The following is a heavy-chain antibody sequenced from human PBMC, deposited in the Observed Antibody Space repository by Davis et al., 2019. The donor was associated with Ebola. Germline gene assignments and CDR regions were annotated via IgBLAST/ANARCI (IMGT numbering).Heavy chain of an antibody. V-gene: IGHV3-9*01. CDR3: ARDLGRVTVGN. CDR1: GFIFDDYS. D-gene: IGHD4-17*01. CDR2: ISWNSASI. J-gene: IGHJ4*02. Sequence: SLKISCAASGFIFDDYSMHWVRQAPGKGLQWVAGISWNSASIDYADSVKGRFTISRDNAKASLYRQMNSLKTGDTAFYYCARDLGRVTVGNWGQGTLVTVSS.